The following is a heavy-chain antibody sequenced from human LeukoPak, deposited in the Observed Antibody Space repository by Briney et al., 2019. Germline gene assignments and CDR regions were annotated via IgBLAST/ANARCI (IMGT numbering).Heavy chain of an antibody. CDR1: GGTFSSNA. CDR2: IIPIFGTA. Sequence: GASVKVSCKXSGGTFSSNAISWVRQAPRQGLEWMGGIIPIFGTANYAQKFQGRVTITTDESTSTAYMELSSLRSEDTAVYYCARVAAPGRYYMDVWGKGTTVTVSS. D-gene: IGHD6-6*01. V-gene: IGHV1-69*05. CDR3: ARVAAPGRYYMDV. J-gene: IGHJ6*03.